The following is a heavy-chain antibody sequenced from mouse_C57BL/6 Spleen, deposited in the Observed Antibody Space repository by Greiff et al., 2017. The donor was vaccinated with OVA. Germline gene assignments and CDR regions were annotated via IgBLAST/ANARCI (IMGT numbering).Heavy chain of an antibody. V-gene: IGHV1-15*01. CDR3: TREAY. CDR2: IDPETGGT. CDR1: GYTFPDYE. J-gene: IGHJ3*01. Sequence: QVQLQQSGAELVRPGASVTLSCKASGYTFPDYEMHWVKQTPVHGLAWIGAIDPETGGTAYNQKFKGKAILTADKSSSTAYMELRSLTSEDSAVYYCTREAYGGKGTLVTVSA.